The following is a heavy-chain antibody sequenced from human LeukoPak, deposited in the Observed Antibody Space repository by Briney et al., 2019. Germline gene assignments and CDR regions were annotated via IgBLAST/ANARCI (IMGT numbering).Heavy chain of an antibody. V-gene: IGHV3-23*01. Sequence: GGSLRLSCAASGFTFSSYAMIWVPQAPGKGLEWGSISGSGGSTYYADSVKGRFTISRDNSKNTLYLQMNSLRAEDTAVYYCAKDRHSSGWYGFDYWGQGTLVTVSS. CDR2: ISGSGGST. D-gene: IGHD6-19*01. CDR3: AKDRHSSGWYGFDY. J-gene: IGHJ4*02. CDR1: GFTFSSYA.